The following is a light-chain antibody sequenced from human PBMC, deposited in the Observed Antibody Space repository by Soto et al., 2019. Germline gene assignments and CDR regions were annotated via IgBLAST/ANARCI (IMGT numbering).Light chain of an antibody. V-gene: IGLV2-8*01. CDR3: TSYVGNDIWL. Sequence: QSALTQPPSASGSPGQSVTISCTGTSSDVGAYKYVSWYQQYPGKAPKLMIYEVTKRPSGVPDRFSGSKSGNTASLTVSGRQAEDEADYYCTSYVGNDIWLFGGGTKLTVL. CDR2: EVT. CDR1: SSDVGAYKY. J-gene: IGLJ3*02.